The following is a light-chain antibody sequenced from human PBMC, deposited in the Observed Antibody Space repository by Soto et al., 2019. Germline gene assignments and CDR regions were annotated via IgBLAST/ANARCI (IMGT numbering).Light chain of an antibody. CDR3: QQYNNWSSLT. CDR2: GAS. J-gene: IGKJ5*01. CDR1: QGISSK. V-gene: IGKV3-15*01. Sequence: EIVMTQSPATLSVSPGARATLSCRASQGISSKVGWYQQKIGQAPRLLIYGASTRATGVPPRFSGSGSGTEFTLTISSLQSADFAVYYCQQYNNWSSLTVGQGTRLDIK.